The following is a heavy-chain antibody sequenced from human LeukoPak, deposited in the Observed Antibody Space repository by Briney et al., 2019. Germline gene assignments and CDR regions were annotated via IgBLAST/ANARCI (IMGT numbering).Heavy chain of an antibody. Sequence: PGGPLRHSCGASGFPLSSHPMSGVRQAPGKGLAGVSGINGSRSSTYYAASVKVQVSSYRYNSRLTVYLQMDSLRDEDTAVYYCAKRPRGVQAAYFDYWGQGTMVTVSS. CDR2: INGSRSST. D-gene: IGHD2-2*01. J-gene: IGHJ4*02. CDR1: GFPLSSHP. V-gene: IGHV3-23*01. CDR3: AKRPRGVQAAYFDY.